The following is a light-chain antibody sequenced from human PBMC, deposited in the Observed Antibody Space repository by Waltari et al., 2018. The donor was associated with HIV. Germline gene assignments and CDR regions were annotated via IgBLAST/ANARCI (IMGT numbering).Light chain of an antibody. Sequence: QSVLTQSPSASGTPGQRVTISCSGGSSNIGSHAVDWYQQFPGTAPKLHIYSNNQRPSGVPDRFSGSKSGTSASLAISGLQSEDEATYYCATLDDSLNGPIFGGGTRLTVL. CDR1: SSNIGSHA. J-gene: IGLJ2*01. CDR3: ATLDDSLNGPI. CDR2: SNN. V-gene: IGLV1-44*01.